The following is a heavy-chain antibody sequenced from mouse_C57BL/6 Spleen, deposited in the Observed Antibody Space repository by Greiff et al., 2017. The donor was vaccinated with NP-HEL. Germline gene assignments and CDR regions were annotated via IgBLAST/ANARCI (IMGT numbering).Heavy chain of an antibody. CDR3: ARSPTEGAMDY. CDR1: GYSFTGYY. CDR2: INPSTGGT. Sequence: VQLQQSGPELVKPGASVKISCKASGYSFTGYYMNWVKQSPEKSLEWIGEINPSTGGTTYNQKFKAKATLTVDKSSSTAYMQLKSLTSEDSAVYYCARSPTEGAMDYWGQGTSVTVSS. J-gene: IGHJ4*01. D-gene: IGHD1-1*01. V-gene: IGHV1-42*01.